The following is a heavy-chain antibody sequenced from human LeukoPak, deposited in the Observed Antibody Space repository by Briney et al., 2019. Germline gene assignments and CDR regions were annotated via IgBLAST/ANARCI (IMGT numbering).Heavy chain of an antibody. V-gene: IGHV3-30*18. D-gene: IGHD2-15*01. J-gene: IGHJ1*01. CDR3: AKEHRPKGYCSGGSCPSRGYFQH. CDR2: ISYDGSNK. Sequence: PGGSLRLSCAASGFTFSSYGMHWVRQAPGKGLEWVAVISYDGSNKYYADSVKGRFTISRDNSKNTLYLQMNSLRAEDTAVYYCAKEHRPKGYCSGGSCPSRGYFQHWGQGTLVTVSS. CDR1: GFTFSSYG.